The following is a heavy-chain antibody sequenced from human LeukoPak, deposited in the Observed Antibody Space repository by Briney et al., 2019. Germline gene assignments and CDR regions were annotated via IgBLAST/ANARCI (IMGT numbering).Heavy chain of an antibody. CDR3: EAHLYSGNLPDY. CDR1: GFTFSSYV. J-gene: IGHJ4*02. Sequence: GGSLRLSCAVSGFTFSSYVMSWVRQPPGKGQEWVSGINGGGGTNYADYVKGRFTISRDNSKNTLYLQMNSLTADDTAVYYCEAHLYSGNLPDYWGQGTLVTVSS. V-gene: IGHV3-23*01. CDR2: INGGGGT. D-gene: IGHD1-26*01.